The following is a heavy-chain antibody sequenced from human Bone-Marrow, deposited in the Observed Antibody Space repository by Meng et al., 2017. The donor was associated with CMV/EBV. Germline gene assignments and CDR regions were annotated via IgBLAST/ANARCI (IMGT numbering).Heavy chain of an antibody. J-gene: IGHJ4*02. D-gene: IGHD4-17*01. V-gene: IGHV1-69*05. CDR1: GGTFSSYA. CDR2: IIPIFGTA. Sequence: GKASGGTFSSYAISWVRQAPGQGLEWMGGIIPIFGTANYAQKFQGRVTITTDESTSTAYMELSSLRSEDTAVYYCASFTVTTGSDYWGQGTLVTVSS. CDR3: ASFTVTTGSDY.